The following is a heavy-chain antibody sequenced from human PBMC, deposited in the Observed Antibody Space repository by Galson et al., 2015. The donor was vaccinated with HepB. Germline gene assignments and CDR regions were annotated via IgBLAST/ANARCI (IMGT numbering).Heavy chain of an antibody. CDR3: ARENGDPRDFYYYGMDV. V-gene: IGHV4-30-4*07. J-gene: IGHJ6*02. D-gene: IGHD4-17*01. CDR2: IHKSGST. CDR1: GGSISSSGYS. Sequence: TLSLTCAVSGGSISSSGYSWSWIRQPPGKGLEWIGYIHKSGSTYYNPFLKSRVTISVDTSKNQFSLRLSSVTAADTAVYYCARENGDPRDFYYYGMDVWGQGTTVTVSS.